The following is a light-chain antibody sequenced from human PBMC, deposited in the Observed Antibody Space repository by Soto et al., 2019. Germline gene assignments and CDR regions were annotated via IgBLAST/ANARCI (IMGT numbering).Light chain of an antibody. Sequence: QSALTQPRSVSGSHGQSVTISCTGSSSDVGEYNYVSWYQHHPGNAPKLMIYDVSKRPSGVPDRFSGSKSGNTASLTISGLQAEDEANYFCFSYAGSRVFGGGTKLTVL. CDR2: DVS. V-gene: IGLV2-11*01. CDR3: FSYAGSRV. J-gene: IGLJ3*02. CDR1: SSDVGEYNY.